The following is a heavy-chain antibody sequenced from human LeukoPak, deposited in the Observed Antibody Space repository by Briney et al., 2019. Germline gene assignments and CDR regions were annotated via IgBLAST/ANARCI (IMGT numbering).Heavy chain of an antibody. V-gene: IGHV3-53*04. J-gene: IGHJ3*02. CDR1: GFSVNSNY. Sequence: GGSLRLSCAASGFSVNSNYMSWVRQAPGKGLEWVLAIYSGGSTYYADSVKGRFTISRHISKNTLYLQMNSLRAEDTAVYYCARGGPYDAFDIWGQGTMVTVSS. CDR2: IYSGGST. CDR3: ARGGPYDAFDI.